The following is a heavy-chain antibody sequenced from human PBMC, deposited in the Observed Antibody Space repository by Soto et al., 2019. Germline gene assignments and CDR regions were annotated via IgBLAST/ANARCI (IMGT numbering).Heavy chain of an antibody. D-gene: IGHD6-13*01. J-gene: IGHJ4*02. CDR2: IYHSGST. CDR3: ARGAAAGYYFDY. CDR1: GASISSYF. V-gene: IGHV4-59*12. Sequence: SETLSLTCTVSGASISSYFWTWIRQPAGKGLDWIGYIYHSGSTYYNPSLKSRVTISVDRSKNQFSLKLSSVTAADTAVYYCARGAAAGYYFDYWGQGTLVTVSS.